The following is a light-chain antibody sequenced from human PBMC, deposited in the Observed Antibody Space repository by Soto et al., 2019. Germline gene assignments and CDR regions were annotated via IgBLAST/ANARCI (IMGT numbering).Light chain of an antibody. Sequence: QPVLTQSPSASASLGASVRLTCTLSSGHSSYAIAWHQQQPEKGPRYLMKLNSDGSHSKGDGIPDRFSGSSSGAERYLTISSLQSEDEADYSCQTWGAGSPFGGGTKVTVL. J-gene: IGLJ2*01. CDR2: LNSDGSH. CDR1: SGHSSYA. CDR3: QTWGAGSP. V-gene: IGLV4-69*01.